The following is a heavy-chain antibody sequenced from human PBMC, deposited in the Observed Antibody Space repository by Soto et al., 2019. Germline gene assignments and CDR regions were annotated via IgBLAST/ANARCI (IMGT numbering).Heavy chain of an antibody. CDR2: IFPKFGAT. D-gene: IGHD3-16*02. J-gene: IGHJ6*02. Sequence: QVQLVQSGAEVKKPGSSVKVSCKASGDTDTNYVISWVRQAPGQGLEWMGGIFPKFGATYSAQKLQDRLTITADESTSTVYMQLSSLRLDDTAVYYCEAEMTFGKLSVVWAQGTTVTVSS. CDR1: GDTDTNYV. V-gene: IGHV1-69*01. CDR3: EAEMTFGKLSVV.